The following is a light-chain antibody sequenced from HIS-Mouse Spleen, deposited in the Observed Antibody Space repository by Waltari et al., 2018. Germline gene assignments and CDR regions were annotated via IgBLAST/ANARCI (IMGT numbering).Light chain of an antibody. V-gene: IGLV2-23*03. Sequence: QSALTQPASVSGSPGQSITISCTGTRSDVGSYNLVSWYHQHPGKAPKLMIYEGSKRPSGVSNRFSGSKSGNTASLTISGLQAEDEADYYCCSYAGSSTFEVFGGGTKLTVL. CDR3: CSYAGSSTFEV. CDR2: EGS. CDR1: RSDVGSYNL. J-gene: IGLJ2*01.